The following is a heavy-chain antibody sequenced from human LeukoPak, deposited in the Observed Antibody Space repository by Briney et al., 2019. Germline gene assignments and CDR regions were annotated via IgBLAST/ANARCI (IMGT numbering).Heavy chain of an antibody. Sequence: SETLSLTCTVSGGSISSSSYYWGWIRQPPGQGLEWIGSIYYSGSTYYNPSLKSRVTISVDTSKTQFSLELSSVTAADTAVYYCARLGVAFDYWGQGTLVTVSS. V-gene: IGHV4-39*01. CDR2: IYYSGST. J-gene: IGHJ4*02. D-gene: IGHD3-10*01. CDR1: GGSISSSSYY. CDR3: ARLGVAFDY.